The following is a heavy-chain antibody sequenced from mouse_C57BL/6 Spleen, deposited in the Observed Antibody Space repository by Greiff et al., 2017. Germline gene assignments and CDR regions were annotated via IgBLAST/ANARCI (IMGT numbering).Heavy chain of an antibody. J-gene: IGHJ3*01. V-gene: IGHV10-1*01. CDR2: IRSKSNNYAT. CDR1: GFSFNTYA. D-gene: IGHD5-1*01. Sequence: EVHLVESGGGLVQPKGSLKLSCAASGFSFNTYAMNWVRQAPGKGLEWVARIRSKSNNYATYYAESVKDRFTISRDDSESMLYLQMNNLKTEDTAMYYGVRHDGSTSFAYWGQGTLVTVSA. CDR3: VRHDGSTSFAY.